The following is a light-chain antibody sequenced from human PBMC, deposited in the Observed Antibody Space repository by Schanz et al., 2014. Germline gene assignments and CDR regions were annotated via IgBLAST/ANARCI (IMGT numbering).Light chain of an antibody. CDR2: GAS. Sequence: EIVLTQSPGTLSLSPGERATLSCRASQSVSSSYLAWYQQKPGQAPRLLIYGASSRATGIPDRFSGSGSGTDFTLTISRLEPEDFAVYYCHQYGSSPFTFGPGTTVDNK. CDR3: HQYGSSPFT. V-gene: IGKV3-20*01. CDR1: QSVSSSY. J-gene: IGKJ3*01.